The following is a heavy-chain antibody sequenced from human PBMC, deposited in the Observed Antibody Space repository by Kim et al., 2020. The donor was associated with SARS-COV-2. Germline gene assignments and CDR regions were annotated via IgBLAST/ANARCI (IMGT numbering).Heavy chain of an antibody. CDR2: IWYDGSNK. J-gene: IGHJ4*02. Sequence: LSLTCAASGFTFSSYGMHWVRQAPGKGLEWVAVIWYDGSNKYYADSVKGRFTISRDNSKNTLYLQMNSLRAEDTAVYYCAREGRFGELSGFDYWGQGTLVTVSS. CDR3: AREGRFGELSGFDY. D-gene: IGHD3-10*01. CDR1: GFTFSSYG. V-gene: IGHV3-33*01.